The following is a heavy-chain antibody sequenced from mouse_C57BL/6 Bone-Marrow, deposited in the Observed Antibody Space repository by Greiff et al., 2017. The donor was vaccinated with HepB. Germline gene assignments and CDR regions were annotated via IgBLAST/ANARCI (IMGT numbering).Heavy chain of an antibody. V-gene: IGHV1-81*01. D-gene: IGHD1-1*01. CDR1: GYTFTSYG. CDR3: ARFVITTVGAPC. J-gene: IGHJ2*01. CDR2: IYPRSGNT. Sequence: QLQQSGAELARPGASVKLSCKASGYTFTSYGISWVKQRTGQGLEWIGEIYPRSGNTYYNEKFKGKATLTADKSSSTAYMELRSLTSEDSAVYYCARFVITTVGAPCWGQGTTLTVSS.